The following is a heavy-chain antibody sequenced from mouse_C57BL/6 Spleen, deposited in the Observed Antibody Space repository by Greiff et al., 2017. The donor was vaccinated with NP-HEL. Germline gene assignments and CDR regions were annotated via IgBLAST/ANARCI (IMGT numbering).Heavy chain of an antibody. V-gene: IGHV1-50*01. Sequence: QVQLQQPGAELVKPGASVKLSCKASGYTFTSYWMQWAKQRPGQGLEWIGEIDPSDSYTNYNQKFKGKATLTVDTSSSTAYMQLSSLTSEDSAVYYCARGGYGSSHWFAYWGQGTLVTVSA. CDR1: GYTFTSYW. CDR2: IDPSDSYT. D-gene: IGHD1-1*01. J-gene: IGHJ3*01. CDR3: ARGGYGSSHWFAY.